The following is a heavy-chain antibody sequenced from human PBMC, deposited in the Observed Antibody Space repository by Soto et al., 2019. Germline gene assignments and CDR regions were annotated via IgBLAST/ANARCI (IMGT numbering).Heavy chain of an antibody. CDR1: GFTFSSYA. CDR3: AKRSSSSTFDY. Sequence: GGSLRLSCTASGFTFSSYAMSWVRQAPGKGLEWVSVISGSDDSTYYADSVKGRFTISRDNSKNTLYLQMNSLRAEDTAVYYCAKRSSSSTFDYWGQGTLVTVSS. D-gene: IGHD6-6*01. CDR2: ISGSDDST. J-gene: IGHJ4*02. V-gene: IGHV3-23*01.